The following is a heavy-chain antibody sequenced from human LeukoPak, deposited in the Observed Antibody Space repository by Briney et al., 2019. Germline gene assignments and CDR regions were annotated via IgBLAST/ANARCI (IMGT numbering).Heavy chain of an antibody. J-gene: IGHJ6*03. CDR2: IKQDGSEK. V-gene: IGHV3-7*01. Sequence: GGSLRLSCAASRFTFSNSWMSWVRLAPGKGMEWVANIKQDGSEKHYVDSVKGRFTISRDNAKNSLYLQMNSLRAEDTAVYYCAGCSTVTTYYYSYYMDIWGKGTTVTVSS. D-gene: IGHD4-17*01. CDR3: AGCSTVTTYYYSYYMDI. CDR1: RFTFSNSW.